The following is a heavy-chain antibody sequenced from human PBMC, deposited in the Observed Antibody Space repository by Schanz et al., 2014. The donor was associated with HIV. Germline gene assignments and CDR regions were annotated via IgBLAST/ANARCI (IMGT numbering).Heavy chain of an antibody. V-gene: IGHV3-30*18. CDR3: AKVARWDYYGMDV. CDR2: ISYDGSNK. CDR1: GFTFSSYG. J-gene: IGHJ6*02. Sequence: QVQLVESGGGVVQPGRSLRLSCAASGFTFSSYGMHWVRQAPGKGLEWVAVISYDGSNKYYADSVKGRFTISRDNSKNTLYLQMNSLRTEDTAVYYCAKVARWDYYGMDVWGQGTLVTVSS.